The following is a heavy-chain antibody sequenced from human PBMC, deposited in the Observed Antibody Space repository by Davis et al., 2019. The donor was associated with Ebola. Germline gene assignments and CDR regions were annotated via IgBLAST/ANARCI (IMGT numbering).Heavy chain of an antibody. CDR2: VKQDGSDT. V-gene: IGHV3-7*01. CDR1: GFTFSGSA. D-gene: IGHD3-10*01. CDR3: ATLPGGRGMDV. Sequence: GGSLRLSCAASGFTFSGSAMHWVRQAPGKGLEWVANVKQDGSDTYYVDSVKGRFIIPRDNTKNSIYLEMNDLRVDDTAVYYCATLPGGRGMDVWGQGTTVTVSS. J-gene: IGHJ6*02.